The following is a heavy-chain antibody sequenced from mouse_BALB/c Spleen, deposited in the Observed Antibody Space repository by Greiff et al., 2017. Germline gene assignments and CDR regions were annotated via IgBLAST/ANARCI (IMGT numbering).Heavy chain of an antibody. Sequence: VMLVESGPGLVQPSQSLSITCTVSGFSLTSYGVHWVRQSPGKGLEWLGVIWSGGSTDYNAAFISRLSISKDNSKSQVFFKMNSLQANDTAIYYCASNWDKEDWYFDVWGAGTTVTVSS. D-gene: IGHD4-1*01. CDR2: IWSGGST. V-gene: IGHV2-2*02. CDR3: ASNWDKEDWYFDV. CDR1: GFSLTSYG. J-gene: IGHJ1*01.